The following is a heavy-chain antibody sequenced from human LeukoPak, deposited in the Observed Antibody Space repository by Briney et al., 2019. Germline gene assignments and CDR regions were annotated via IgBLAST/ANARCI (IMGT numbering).Heavy chain of an antibody. CDR3: ARDCSGGSCYWGYFDY. CDR2: IYYSGST. Sequence: SETLSLTCTVSGGSISSSSYYWGWIRQPPGKGLEWIGSIYYSGSTYYNPSPKSRVTISVDTSKNQFSLKLSSVTAADTAVYYCARDCSGGSCYWGYFDYWGQGTLVTVSS. CDR1: GGSISSSSYY. J-gene: IGHJ4*02. D-gene: IGHD2-15*01. V-gene: IGHV4-39*02.